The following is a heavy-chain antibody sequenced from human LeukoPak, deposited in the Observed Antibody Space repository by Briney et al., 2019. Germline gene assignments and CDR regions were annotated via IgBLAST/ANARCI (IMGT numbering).Heavy chain of an antibody. CDR3: ARDSVRYSSSWFGGYYGMDV. D-gene: IGHD6-13*01. CDR1: GYTFTGYY. Sequence: ASVKVSCKASGYTFTGYYMHWVRQAPGQGLEWMGWINPNSGGTNYAQKFQGRVTMTRDTSISTAYMELSRLRSDDTAVYYCARDSVRYSSSWFGGYYGMDVWGQGTTVTVSS. J-gene: IGHJ6*02. CDR2: INPNSGGT. V-gene: IGHV1-2*02.